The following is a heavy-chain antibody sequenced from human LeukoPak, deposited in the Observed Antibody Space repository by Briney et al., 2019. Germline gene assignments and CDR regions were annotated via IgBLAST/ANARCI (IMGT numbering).Heavy chain of an antibody. D-gene: IGHD3-10*01. CDR3: ARVRWVRGVFDY. CDR1: GGSFSGYY. Sequence: SETLSLTCAVYGGSFSGYYWSWIRQPPGKGLERIGEINHSGSTNYNPSLKSRVTISVDTSKNQFSLKLSSVTAADTAVYYCARVRWVRGVFDYWGQGTLVTVSS. V-gene: IGHV4-34*01. J-gene: IGHJ4*02. CDR2: INHSGST.